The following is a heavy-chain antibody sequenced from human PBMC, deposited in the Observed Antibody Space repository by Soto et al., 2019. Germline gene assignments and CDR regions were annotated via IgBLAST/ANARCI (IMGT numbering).Heavy chain of an antibody. CDR2: IIPILDVA. D-gene: IGHD1-20*01. Sequence: QVQLVQSGAEVKKPGSSVKVSCKASGGKFTSNTFSWVRQAPGQGLEWMGRIIPILDVAHYAQKFQGRVTITADKSTNKTYMELSSLTSGDTAIYYCARERITPLFYWGQGTLVIVSS. CDR3: ARERITPLFY. J-gene: IGHJ4*02. V-gene: IGHV1-69*04. CDR1: GGKFTSNT.